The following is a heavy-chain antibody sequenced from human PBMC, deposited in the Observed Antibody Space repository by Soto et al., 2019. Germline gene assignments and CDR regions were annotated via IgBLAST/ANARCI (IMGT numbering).Heavy chain of an antibody. CDR1: GGTFSSYA. Sequence: SVKVSCKASGGTFSSYAISWVRQAPGQGLEWMGGIIPIFGTANYAQKFQGRVTITADESTSTAYMELSSLRSEDTAVYYCASGDSSGYYINIDYWGQGTLVTVSS. J-gene: IGHJ4*02. D-gene: IGHD3-22*01. CDR3: ASGDSSGYYINIDY. CDR2: IIPIFGTA. V-gene: IGHV1-69*13.